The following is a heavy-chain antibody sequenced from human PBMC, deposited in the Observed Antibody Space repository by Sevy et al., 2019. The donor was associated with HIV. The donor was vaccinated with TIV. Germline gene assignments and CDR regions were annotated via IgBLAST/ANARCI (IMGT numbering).Heavy chain of an antibody. Sequence: TLSLTCTVSGDSINTYYWSLIRQPPGKGLEWIGYVSHSGNTNYNPSLKSRVSMSVDTSTNQFSLKVKSVTAADTAVYYCARLRWDLVVVPGATPGCYFDSWGQGTLVTVSS. CDR1: GDSINTYY. CDR3: ARLRWDLVVVPGATPGCYFDS. V-gene: IGHV4-59*08. D-gene: IGHD2-2*02. CDR2: VSHSGNT. J-gene: IGHJ4*02.